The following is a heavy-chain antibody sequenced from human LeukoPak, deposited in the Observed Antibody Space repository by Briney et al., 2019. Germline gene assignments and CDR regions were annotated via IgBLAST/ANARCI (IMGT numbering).Heavy chain of an antibody. CDR1: GGSISSSSYY. Sequence: KPSETLSLTCTVSGGSISSSSYYWGWIRQPPGQGLEWIGSIYYSGSTYYNPSLKSRVTISVDTSKNQFSLKLSSVTAADAAVYYCARQGAFNYWGQGTLVTVSS. CDR3: ARQGAFNY. D-gene: IGHD3-16*01. J-gene: IGHJ4*02. CDR2: IYYSGST. V-gene: IGHV4-39*01.